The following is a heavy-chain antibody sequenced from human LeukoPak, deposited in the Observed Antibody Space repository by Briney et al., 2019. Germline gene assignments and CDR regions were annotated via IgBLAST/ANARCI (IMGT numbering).Heavy chain of an antibody. V-gene: IGHV4-39*01. D-gene: IGHD2-2*01. CDR1: GGSISSSSYY. Sequence: SETLSLTCTVSGGSISSSSYYWGWIRQPPGKGLEWIGSIYYSGSTYYNPSLKSRVTISVDTSKNQFSLKLSSVTAADTAVYYCARVSSTSYNYGMDVWGQGTTVTVSS. CDR2: IYYSGST. J-gene: IGHJ6*02. CDR3: ARVSSTSYNYGMDV.